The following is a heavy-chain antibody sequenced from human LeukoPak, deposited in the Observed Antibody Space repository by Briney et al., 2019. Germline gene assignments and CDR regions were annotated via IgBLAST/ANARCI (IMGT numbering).Heavy chain of an antibody. Sequence: PGGSLRLSCAASGFTFSEYSMHWVRQAAGKGLEYDSAISTNGGSTYYANSVKGRFTISRDDPKNTLDLQMGSLRPEDMAVYYCARGFRYYGSGIDYWGQGTLVTVSP. V-gene: IGHV3-64*01. J-gene: IGHJ4*02. CDR1: GFTFSEYS. CDR2: ISTNGGST. D-gene: IGHD3-10*01. CDR3: ARGFRYYGSGIDY.